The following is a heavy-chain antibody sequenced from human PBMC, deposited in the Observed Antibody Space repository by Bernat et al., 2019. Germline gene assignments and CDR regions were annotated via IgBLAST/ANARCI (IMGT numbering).Heavy chain of an antibody. V-gene: IGHV4-59*01. Sequence: QVQLQESGPGLVKPSETLSLTCTVSGGSISSYYWSWIRQPPGKGLEWIGYIYYSGSTNYNPSLKSRVTISVDTSKYQFSLKLSSVTAADTAVYYCARERGERDFWGGYYPLSVSEQDAFDIWGQGTMVTVSS. CDR2: IYYSGST. CDR3: ARERGERDFWGGYYPLSVSEQDAFDI. J-gene: IGHJ3*02. CDR1: GGSISSYY. D-gene: IGHD3-3*01.